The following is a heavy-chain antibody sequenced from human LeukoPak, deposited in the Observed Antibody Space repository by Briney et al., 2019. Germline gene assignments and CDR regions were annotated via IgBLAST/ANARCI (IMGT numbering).Heavy chain of an antibody. CDR2: ISGDETYI. J-gene: IGHJ3*02. CDR1: GFTFSSDF. CDR3: VREDNAFNI. V-gene: IGHV3-74*01. Sequence: GGSLRLSCVASGFTFSSDFMHWIRQAPGERLMWVSQISGDETYINYADSVKGRFTISRDNAKNTLYLQMNSLRAEDTAIYYCVREDNAFNIWGQGTLVTVSS.